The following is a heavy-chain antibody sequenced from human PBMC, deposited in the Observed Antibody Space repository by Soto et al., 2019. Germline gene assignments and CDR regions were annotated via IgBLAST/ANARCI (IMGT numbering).Heavy chain of an antibody. CDR3: GRRRRYGSGSYYWYNYFDP. D-gene: IGHD3-10*01. CDR2: IFYGGST. Sequence: PSETLSLTCSVSGGSIGNYYWTWIRQSPGKGLEWIGHIFYGGSTSYNPSLKSRVTISVDRSKNQFSLELSSLRSEDTAVYYCGRRRRYGSGSYYWYNYFDPWGQGTPVTSPQ. CDR1: GGSIGNYY. V-gene: IGHV4-59*01. J-gene: IGHJ5*02.